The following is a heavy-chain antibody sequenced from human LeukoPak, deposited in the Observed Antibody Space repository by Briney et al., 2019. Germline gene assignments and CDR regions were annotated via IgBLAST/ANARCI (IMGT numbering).Heavy chain of an antibody. CDR3: AREESGGYY. V-gene: IGHV1-46*01. CDR1: GYTLTNYY. Sequence: ASVKVSCKAFGYTLTNYYMHWVRQAPGQGLEWMGLINPTGSSTNYAQKFRGRVTMTRDTSTSTVYMELSSLRSEDTAVYYCAREESGGYYWGQGTLVTVSS. D-gene: IGHD2-8*02. CDR2: INPTGSST. J-gene: IGHJ4*02.